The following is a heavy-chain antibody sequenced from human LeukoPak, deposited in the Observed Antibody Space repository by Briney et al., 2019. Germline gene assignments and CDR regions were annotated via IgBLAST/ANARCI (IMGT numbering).Heavy chain of an antibody. CDR1: GGSISSGGYY. D-gene: IGHD2-15*01. CDR3: ARSVILGSVFDY. CDR2: IYYSGST. V-gene: IGHV4-31*03. Sequence: ASETLSFTCTVSGGSISSGGYYWSWIRQHPGKGLEWIGYIYYSGSTYYNPSLKSRVTISVDTSKNQFSLKLSSVTAADTAVYYCARSVILGSVFDYWGQGTLVTVSS. J-gene: IGHJ4*02.